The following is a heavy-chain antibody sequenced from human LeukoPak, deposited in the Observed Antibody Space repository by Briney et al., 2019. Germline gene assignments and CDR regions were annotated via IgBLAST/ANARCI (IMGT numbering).Heavy chain of an antibody. CDR3: ARRTTVTPNWFDP. J-gene: IGHJ5*02. Sequence: PSETLSLTCTVSGGPISSYQWSWIRQPPGKGLEWIGYIYYTGSTNYHPSLKSRITISLNTPKNQFSLKLSSVTAADTAVYYCARRTTVTPNWFDPWGQGTLVTVSS. D-gene: IGHD4-17*01. CDR2: IYYTGST. V-gene: IGHV4-59*08. CDR1: GGPISSYQ.